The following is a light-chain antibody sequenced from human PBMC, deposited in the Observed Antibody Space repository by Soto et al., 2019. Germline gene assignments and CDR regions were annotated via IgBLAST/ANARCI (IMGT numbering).Light chain of an antibody. CDR1: QSVSSK. Sequence: EIVMTQSPATLSVSPGERVTLYCRASQSVSSKLAWYQQKPGQSPRLLIYGASTRATGVPARFSGSGSGTEFTLTISSLQSEDFAVYYCQQYKQWTPFTFGGGTKVEIK. J-gene: IGKJ4*01. V-gene: IGKV3D-15*01. CDR2: GAS. CDR3: QQYKQWTPFT.